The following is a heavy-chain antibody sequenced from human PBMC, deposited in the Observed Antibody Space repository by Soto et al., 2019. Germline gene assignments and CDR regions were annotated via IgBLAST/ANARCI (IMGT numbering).Heavy chain of an antibody. D-gene: IGHD1-1*01. Sequence: EVKLAESGGGLVQPGGSLRLSCAASGFTFSSKLMSWVRQAPGKGLEWVATIWPDGSDKYYVDSMRGRFTVSRDNAKASLYLQMNSLRVEDTAIYYCASLLGSVTTFDYWGQGTLVTVSS. V-gene: IGHV3-7*01. CDR3: ASLLGSVTTFDY. J-gene: IGHJ4*02. CDR1: GFTFSSKL. CDR2: IWPDGSDK.